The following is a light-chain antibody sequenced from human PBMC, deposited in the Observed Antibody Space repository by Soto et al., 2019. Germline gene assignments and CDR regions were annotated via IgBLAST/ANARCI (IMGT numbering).Light chain of an antibody. CDR2: GAS. CDR3: QHYCSSPLT. CDR1: QSVSSSY. J-gene: IGKJ4*01. Sequence: EIVLPQSPGTLSLSPGERATLSCSASQSVSSSYLAWYQQKPGQAPRLLIYGASSRATGIPDRFSGSGSGTDFTLTISRLEPEYFAVYYCQHYCSSPLTFGGGTKVEIK. V-gene: IGKV3-20*01.